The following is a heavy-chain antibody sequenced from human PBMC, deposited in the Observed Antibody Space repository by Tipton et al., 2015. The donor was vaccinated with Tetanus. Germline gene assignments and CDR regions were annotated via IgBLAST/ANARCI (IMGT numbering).Heavy chain of an antibody. CDR1: GYTFTSYG. V-gene: IGHV1-18*01. CDR3: AGTLRSYYYYYGMDV. D-gene: IGHD2-15*01. CDR2: ISAYNGNT. Sequence: QVQLVQSGAEVKKPGASVKVSCKASGYTFTSYGISWVRQAPRQGLEWMGWISAYNGNTNYAQKLQGRVTMTTDTSTSTAYMELRSLRSDDTAVYYCAGTLRSYYYYYGMDVWGQGTTVTVSS. J-gene: IGHJ6*02.